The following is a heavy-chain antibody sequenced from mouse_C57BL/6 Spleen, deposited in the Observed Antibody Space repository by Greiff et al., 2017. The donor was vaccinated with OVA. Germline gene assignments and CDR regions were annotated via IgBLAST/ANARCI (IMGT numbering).Heavy chain of an antibody. J-gene: IGHJ4*01. V-gene: IGHV1-82*01. Sequence: QVQLQQSGPELVKPGASVKISCKASGYAFSSSWMNWVKQRPGKGLEWIGRIYPGDGDTNYNGKFKGKATLTADKSSSTAYMQLSSLTSEDSAVYVCARCYYDYDNAMDYWGQGTSVTVSS. CDR1: GYAFSSSW. D-gene: IGHD2-4*01. CDR2: IYPGDGDT. CDR3: ARCYYDYDNAMDY.